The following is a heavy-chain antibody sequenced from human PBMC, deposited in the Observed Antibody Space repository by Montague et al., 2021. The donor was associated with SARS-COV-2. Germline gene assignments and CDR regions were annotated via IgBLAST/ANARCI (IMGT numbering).Heavy chain of an antibody. J-gene: IGHJ4*02. CDR2: ILHSGTA. Sequence: SETLSLTCAVSGGSIKTYIWWSWVRQAPGKGLEWLGEILHSGTANYNPSFKSRVTISVDKSRNEFSLKLSFLTAADTAVYFCAKDVSLSVAALDSWGQGTLVTVSS. CDR1: GGSIKTYIW. V-gene: IGHV4-4*02. CDR3: AKDVSLSVAALDS. D-gene: IGHD6-19*01.